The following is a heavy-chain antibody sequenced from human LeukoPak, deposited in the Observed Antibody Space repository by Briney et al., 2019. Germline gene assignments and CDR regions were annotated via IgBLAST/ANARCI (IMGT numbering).Heavy chain of an antibody. Sequence: PGGSLRLSCAASGFTFSNYPMTWVRQAPGKGLEWVSTILSSGGSTYFADSVKGRFTISRDNAKNSLYLQMNRLRAADTDVYYCARDFTAGRAGRHDYWGQGTLVTVSS. J-gene: IGHJ4*02. V-gene: IGHV3-23*01. CDR1: GFTFSNYP. CDR3: ARDFTAGRAGRHDY. D-gene: IGHD6-6*01. CDR2: ILSSGGST.